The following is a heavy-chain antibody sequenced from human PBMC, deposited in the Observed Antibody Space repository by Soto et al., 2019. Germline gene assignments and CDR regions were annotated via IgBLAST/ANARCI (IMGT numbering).Heavy chain of an antibody. CDR3: ARSRGWQNPSYPGMDV. D-gene: IGHD6-19*01. CDR2: SIPLLGKA. CDR1: GNTFGNYG. V-gene: IGHV1-69*04. J-gene: IGHJ6*02. Sequence: QVQLVQSGPEVKTLGPSVKASSKASGNTFGNYGISWVRQAPGQGMEGMGGSIPLLGKASFAQRFQGRLTITAEQATRTAYMPMSNERPEHTAVYYCARSRGWQNPSYPGMDVWGQGTKVTVSS.